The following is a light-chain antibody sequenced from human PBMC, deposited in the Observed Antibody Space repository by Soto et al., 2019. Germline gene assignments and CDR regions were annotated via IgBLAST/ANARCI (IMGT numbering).Light chain of an antibody. CDR2: GVS. CDR3: QQHGISHIT. J-gene: IGKJ5*01. Sequence: VLTQSPGTLSLSPGETATLSCRASQTINTGYLAWYQQKPGQAPRLLMYGVSTRATGIPDRFSGRGSGTDFTLTISRLEPEDFAVYYCQQHGISHITFGQGTRLEIK. CDR1: QTINTGY. V-gene: IGKV3-20*01.